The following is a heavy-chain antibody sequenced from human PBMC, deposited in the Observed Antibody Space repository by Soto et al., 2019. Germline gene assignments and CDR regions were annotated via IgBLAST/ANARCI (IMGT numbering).Heavy chain of an antibody. Sequence: QVQLVQSGAEVKKPGSSVKVSCKASGGTFSSYAISWVRQAPGQGLEWMGGIIPIFGTANYAQKFQGRVTITADKSTSTAYMEVSSLGSKDTAVYYCASTIFGVVRHYDYGIDVWGQGTTVTVSS. V-gene: IGHV1-69*06. D-gene: IGHD3-3*01. CDR1: GGTFSSYA. CDR3: ASTIFGVVRHYDYGIDV. J-gene: IGHJ6*02. CDR2: IIPIFGTA.